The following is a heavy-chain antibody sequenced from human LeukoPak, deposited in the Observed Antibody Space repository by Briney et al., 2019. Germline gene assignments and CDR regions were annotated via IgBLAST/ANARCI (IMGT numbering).Heavy chain of an antibody. CDR2: INTDTRNP. D-gene: IGHD3-3*01. J-gene: IGHJ3*02. Sequence: GASVKVSCKASGYTFTGYYMHWVRQAPGQGLEWMGWINTDTRNPTYAQGFTGRFVFSLDTSVSTAYLQISSLKAEDTAVYYCARPVPGLRSGYYAFDIWGQGTMVTVSS. CDR1: GYTFTGYY. V-gene: IGHV7-4-1*02. CDR3: ARPVPGLRSGYYAFDI.